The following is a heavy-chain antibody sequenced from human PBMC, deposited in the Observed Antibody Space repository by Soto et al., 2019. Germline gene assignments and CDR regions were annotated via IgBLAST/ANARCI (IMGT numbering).Heavy chain of an antibody. D-gene: IGHD2-21*01. Sequence: EVQLSESGGGLVQPGGSLRLSCAASGFTFSSYSMGWVRQAPGKGLEWVSAISGRDDSTNYADSVRGRFTISRDNSKNTLYLQMSSLGAEDTAIYYCANRALASAGEFDNWGQGTLVTVSS. CDR3: ANRALASAGEFDN. V-gene: IGHV3-23*01. J-gene: IGHJ4*02. CDR1: GFTFSSYS. CDR2: ISGRDDST.